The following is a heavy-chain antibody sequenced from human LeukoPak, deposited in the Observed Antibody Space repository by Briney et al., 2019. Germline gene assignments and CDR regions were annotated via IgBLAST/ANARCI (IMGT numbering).Heavy chain of an antibody. CDR3: ARDFPQHSSGWFENPGDAFDI. CDR1: GFTSSSYS. D-gene: IGHD6-19*01. V-gene: IGHV3-21*01. CDR2: ISSSSSYI. Sequence: GGSLRFSCAAPGFTSSSYSMNWVRQAPGKGLKGCSCISSSSSYIDYADSVKGRFTISRDNAKNSLYLQMNSLRAEDTAVYYCARDFPQHSSGWFENPGDAFDIWGQGTMVTVSS. J-gene: IGHJ3*02.